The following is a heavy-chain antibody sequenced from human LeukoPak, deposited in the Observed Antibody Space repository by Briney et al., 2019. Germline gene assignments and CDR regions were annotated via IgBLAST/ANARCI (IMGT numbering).Heavy chain of an antibody. CDR1: GFTFTSDW. J-gene: IGHJ4*02. D-gene: IGHD3-22*01. V-gene: IGHV3-7*01. Sequence: GGSLRLSCAASGFTFTSDWMSWVRQAPGKGLEWVANIKPDGSEKYYVDSVKGQFTVSRDNAKNSLYPQMNSLRAEDTAVYYRAREGYYDSSGYLGVFDYWGQGTLVTVSS. CDR2: IKPDGSEK. CDR3: AREGYYDSSGYLGVFDY.